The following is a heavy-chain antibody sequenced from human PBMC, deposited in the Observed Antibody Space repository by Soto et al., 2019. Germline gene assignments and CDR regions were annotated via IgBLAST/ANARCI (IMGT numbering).Heavy chain of an antibody. Sequence: EVHLVESGGGLVQPGGSPRLSCAASGFTFSTYSMHWVRQAPGKGLEWVSYISSESATTYYADSVKGRFTISRDNAKNSLYLQMNSLRDEDTAVYYCAREPSGGDDYGDARESWGQGTLVTVSS. CDR3: AREPSGGDDYGDARES. CDR1: GFTFSTYS. J-gene: IGHJ5*02. V-gene: IGHV3-48*02. CDR2: ISSESATT. D-gene: IGHD4-17*01.